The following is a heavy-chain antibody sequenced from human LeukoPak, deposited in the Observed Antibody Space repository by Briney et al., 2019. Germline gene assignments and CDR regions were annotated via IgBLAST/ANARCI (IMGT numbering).Heavy chain of an antibody. D-gene: IGHD3-10*01. CDR2: ISSSGSTI. J-gene: IGHJ6*03. Sequence: GGSLRLSCAASGFTFSDYYMSWIRQAPGKGLEWVSYISSSGSTIYYADSVKGRFTISRDNSKNTLYLQMNSLRSDDTAVYYCARERTLRGRGSGRDLYYYYMDVWGKGTTVTISS. CDR3: ARERTLRGRGSGRDLYYYYMDV. CDR1: GFTFSDYY. V-gene: IGHV3-11*01.